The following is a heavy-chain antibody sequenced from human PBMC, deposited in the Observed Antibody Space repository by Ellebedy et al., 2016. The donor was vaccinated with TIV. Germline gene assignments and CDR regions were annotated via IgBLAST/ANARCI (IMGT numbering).Heavy chain of an antibody. CDR3: ATGRSMIRGFDY. CDR2: VSAYNGDI. V-gene: IGHV1-18*01. Sequence: AASVKVSCKGSGYTFTNHGITWVRQAPGQGLEWMVWVSAYNGDIKYAQKFQDRVTMTTDTSTSSGYMELRSLRSDDTAVYFCATGRSMIRGFDYWGQGTLVTVSS. D-gene: IGHD3-10*01. CDR1: GYTFTNHG. J-gene: IGHJ4*02.